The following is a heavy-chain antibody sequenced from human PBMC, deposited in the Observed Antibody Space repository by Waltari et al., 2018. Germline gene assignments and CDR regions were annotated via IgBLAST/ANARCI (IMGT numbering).Heavy chain of an antibody. CDR1: GGTFSSYT. V-gene: IGHV1-69*08. Sequence: QVQLVQSGAEVKKPGSSVKVSCKASGGTFSSYTISWVRQAPGQGLEWMGRIIPVLGIANCAQKFQGRVTITADKSTSTAYMELSSLRSEDTAVYYCARDLLGVVVTNGTFDYWGQGTLVTVSS. J-gene: IGHJ4*02. CDR2: IIPVLGIA. CDR3: ARDLLGVVVTNGTFDY. D-gene: IGHD3-22*01.